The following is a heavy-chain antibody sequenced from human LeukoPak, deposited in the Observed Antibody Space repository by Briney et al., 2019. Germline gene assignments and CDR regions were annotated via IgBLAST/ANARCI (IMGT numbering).Heavy chain of an antibody. Sequence: SETLSLTCAVYGGSFSGYYWSWIRQPPGKGLEWIGEINHSGSTNYNPSLKSRVTISVDTSKNQSSLKLSSVTTADTAMYYCVRGYFVWLNWFDPWGQGTLVTVSS. CDR1: GGSFSGYY. J-gene: IGHJ5*02. D-gene: IGHD3-9*01. CDR3: VRGYFVWLNWFDP. CDR2: INHSGST. V-gene: IGHV4-34*01.